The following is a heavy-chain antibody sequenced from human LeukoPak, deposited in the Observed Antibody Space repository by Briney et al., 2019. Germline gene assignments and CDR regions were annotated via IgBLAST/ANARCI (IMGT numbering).Heavy chain of an antibody. CDR3: ARHGRHGDYSY. Sequence: SETLSLTCTVSGGSISSGSDYLWDWIRQPPGKGLEWIGDIHYTGTTDYNPSLKSRVTISVDTSRNQFSLKLTSVTATDAAVYYCARHGRHGDYSYWGQGTLVTVSS. D-gene: IGHD4-17*01. CDR2: IHYTGTT. V-gene: IGHV4-39*01. J-gene: IGHJ4*02. CDR1: GGSISSGSDY.